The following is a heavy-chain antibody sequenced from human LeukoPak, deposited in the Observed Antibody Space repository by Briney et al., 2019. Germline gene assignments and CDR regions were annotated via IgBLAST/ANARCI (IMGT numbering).Heavy chain of an antibody. J-gene: IGHJ4*02. CDR2: ISGSGGST. CDR1: GFTFSSYA. Sequence: GGSLRLSCAVSGFTFSSYAMSWVRQAPGKGLEWVSAISGSGGSTYYADSVKGRFTISRGNSKNTLYLQMNSLRAEDTAVYYCAIIVSSSQIDYWGQGTLVTVSS. V-gene: IGHV3-23*01. D-gene: IGHD6-6*01. CDR3: AIIVSSSQIDY.